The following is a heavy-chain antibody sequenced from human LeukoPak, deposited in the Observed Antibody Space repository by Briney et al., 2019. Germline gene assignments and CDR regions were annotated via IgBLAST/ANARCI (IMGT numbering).Heavy chain of an antibody. CDR1: GFTFSTYE. J-gene: IGHJ4*02. CDR3: ARDPTSTYQFDS. CDR2: ISGGGSNI. V-gene: IGHV3-48*03. Sequence: GGSLRLSCAASGFTFSTYEMNWVRQAPGKGLEWVSYISGGGSNIYYADSVKGRFTVSRDDAKNSPSLQMNSLRDEDTAVYYCARDPTSTYQFDSWGQGTLVTVSS. D-gene: IGHD2-2*01.